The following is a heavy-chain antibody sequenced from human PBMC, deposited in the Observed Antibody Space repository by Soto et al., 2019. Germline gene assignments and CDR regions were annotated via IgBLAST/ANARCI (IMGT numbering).Heavy chain of an antibody. Sequence: GGSLRLSCAASGFTFSSYSMNWVRQAPGKGLEWVSSISSSSSYIYYADSVKGRFTISRDNAKNSLYLQMNSLRAEDTAVYYCARDVSYCSSTSCYHGHYYYYYYMDVWGKGTTVTVSS. D-gene: IGHD2-2*01. CDR3: ARDVSYCSSTSCYHGHYYYYYYMDV. J-gene: IGHJ6*03. V-gene: IGHV3-21*01. CDR1: GFTFSSYS. CDR2: ISSSSSYI.